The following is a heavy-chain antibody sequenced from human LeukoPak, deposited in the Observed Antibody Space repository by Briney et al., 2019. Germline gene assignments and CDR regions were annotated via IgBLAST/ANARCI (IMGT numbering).Heavy chain of an antibody. CDR2: ISWNSGSI. CDR3: AKLGYSSSSHY. D-gene: IGHD6-6*01. Sequence: SGGSLRLSCAASGFTFDDYAMHWVRQAPGKGLEWVSGISWNSGSIGYADSVKGRFTISRDNAKNSLYLQMNSLRAEDTALYYCAKLGYSSSSHYWGQGTLVTVSS. J-gene: IGHJ4*02. CDR1: GFTFDDYA. V-gene: IGHV3-9*01.